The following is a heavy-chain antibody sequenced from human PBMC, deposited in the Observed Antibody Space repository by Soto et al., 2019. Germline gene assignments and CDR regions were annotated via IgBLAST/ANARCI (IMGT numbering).Heavy chain of an antibody. CDR1: GGSISTGGDGDY. CDR3: ARSAASLGGGWFDP. D-gene: IGHD3-16*01. CDR2: IYFTGTT. V-gene: IGHV4-31*03. J-gene: IGHJ5*02. Sequence: QVQLQESGPGLVKPSQTLSLSCTVSGGSISTGGDGDYWAWIRQRPEKGLEWIGYIYFTGTTYYNPSIQSRVTISVDTSKNQFSLKLTSVTAADTAVYYCARSAASLGGGWFDPWGQGTLVTVSS.